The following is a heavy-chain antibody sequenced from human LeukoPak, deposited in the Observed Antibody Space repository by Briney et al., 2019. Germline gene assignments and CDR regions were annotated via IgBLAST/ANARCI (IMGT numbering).Heavy chain of an antibody. CDR2: ISTNGGPT. J-gene: IGHJ4*02. CDR1: GFTFSSYA. D-gene: IGHD7-27*01. Sequence: PGGSLRLSCAASGFTFSSYAMHWVRQAPGKGLEYVSTISTNGGPTYYAISVKGRFTISRDNSKNTLYLQMGSLRAEDMAAYFCARDLTGTYSFDYWGQGTLVTVSS. CDR3: ARDLTGTYSFDY. V-gene: IGHV3-64*01.